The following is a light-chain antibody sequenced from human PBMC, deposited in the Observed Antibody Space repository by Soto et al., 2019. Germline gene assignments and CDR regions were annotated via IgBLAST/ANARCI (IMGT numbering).Light chain of an antibody. CDR2: DVN. CDR1: SSDVGGYNY. J-gene: IGLJ2*01. Sequence: QSALTQPASVSGSPGQSITISCTGTSSDVGGYNYVSLYQQHPGKAPKLMIYDVNTRPSGVSNRFSGSKSGNTASLTISGIQAEDEADYYCSSCTSRISFGGGTKLTVL. CDR3: SSCTSRIS. V-gene: IGLV2-14*01.